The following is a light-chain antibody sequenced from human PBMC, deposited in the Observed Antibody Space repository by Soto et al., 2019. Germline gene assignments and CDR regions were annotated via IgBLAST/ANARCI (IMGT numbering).Light chain of an antibody. CDR1: QSVSSND. J-gene: IGKJ2*01. Sequence: DIELTQSPGTLSLSPGERATLSCWASQSVSSNDSAWYQQKPGQAPRLLIYGASRRVTGVPDRFSGSGSGTDFTLTVSRLEPEDFAVYYCQQYGNSPPTFGQGTNLGIK. CDR3: QQYGNSPPT. CDR2: GAS. V-gene: IGKV3-20*01.